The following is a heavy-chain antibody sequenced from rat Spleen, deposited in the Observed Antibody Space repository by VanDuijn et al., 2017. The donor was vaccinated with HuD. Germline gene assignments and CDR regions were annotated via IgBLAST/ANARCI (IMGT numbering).Heavy chain of an antibody. CDR2: ISWGGSST. D-gene: IGHD1-2*01. Sequence: EVKLVESGGGLVQPGRSLKLSCAASGFTFDDYGMAWVRQAPKNGLEWVASISWGGSSTYYPDNVKGRFTISRDNAKNTGYLQMNNLRSEDTAMYYCARGGYPFDYWGQGVMVTVSS. CDR1: GFTFDDYG. V-gene: IGHV5-7*01. J-gene: IGHJ2*01. CDR3: ARGGYPFDY.